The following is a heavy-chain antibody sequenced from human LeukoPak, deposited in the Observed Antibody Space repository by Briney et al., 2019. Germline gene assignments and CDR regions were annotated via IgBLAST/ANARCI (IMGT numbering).Heavy chain of an antibody. J-gene: IGHJ4*02. D-gene: IGHD1-26*01. CDR3: ITDKPYRGLRTFDY. CDR1: GFIFSNAW. Sequence: PGGSLRLSCAGTGFIFSNAWMGWVRQAPGKGLERVGRMKSIVDGGTTDYAATVKGRFTISRDDTKTTLYLQMHSLKTEDTAVYYCITDKPYRGLRTFDYWGQGTLVTVSS. V-gene: IGHV3-15*01. CDR2: MKSIVDGGTT.